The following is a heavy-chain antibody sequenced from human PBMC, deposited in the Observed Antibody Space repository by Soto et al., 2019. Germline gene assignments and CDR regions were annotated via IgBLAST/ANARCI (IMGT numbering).Heavy chain of an antibody. J-gene: IGHJ6*02. CDR2: ISAYNGNT. V-gene: IGHV1-18*04. CDR3: AISSYSSGWNPSRYYGMDV. Sequence: RASVKVSCKTSGYTFTSYGISWVRQAPGQGLEWMGWISAYNGNTNYAQKLQGRVTMTTDTSTSTAYMELRSLRSDDTAIYYCAISSYSSGWNPSRYYGMDVWGQGPTVTAS. CDR1: GYTFTSYG. D-gene: IGHD6-19*01.